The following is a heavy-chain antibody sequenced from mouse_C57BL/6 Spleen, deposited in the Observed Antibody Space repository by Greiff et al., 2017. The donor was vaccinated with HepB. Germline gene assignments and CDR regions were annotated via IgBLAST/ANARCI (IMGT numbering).Heavy chain of an antibody. CDR3: ARLDYGVGYFDV. V-gene: IGHV1-26*01. D-gene: IGHD1-1*01. J-gene: IGHJ1*03. Sequence: EVQLQQSGPELVKPGASVKISCKASGYTFTDYYMNWVKQSHGKSLEWIGDINPNNGGTSYNQKFKGKATLTVDKSSSTAYMELRSLTSEDSAVYYCARLDYGVGYFDVWGTGTTVTVSS. CDR2: INPNNGGT. CDR1: GYTFTDYY.